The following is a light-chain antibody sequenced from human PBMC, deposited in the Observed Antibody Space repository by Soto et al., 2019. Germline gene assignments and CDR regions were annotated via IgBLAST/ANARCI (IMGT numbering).Light chain of an antibody. CDR1: SSNIGTNY. Sequence: QSVLTQPPSASGTPGQGVTISCSGSSSNIGTNYVYWYQQLPGTAPKLLIYNNNQRPSGVPDRFSGSKSGPSASLAISGLRSEDEADYYCAAWDDSLSGWVFGGGTKLTVL. CDR3: AAWDDSLSGWV. J-gene: IGLJ3*02. CDR2: NNN. V-gene: IGLV1-47*02.